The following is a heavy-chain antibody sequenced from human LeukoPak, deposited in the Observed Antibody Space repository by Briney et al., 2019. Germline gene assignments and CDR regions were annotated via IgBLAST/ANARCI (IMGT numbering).Heavy chain of an antibody. J-gene: IGHJ4*02. Sequence: PGTSLRLSCAASGFTFSSYGMHWVRQAPGKGLEWVAVIWYDGSNKYYADSVKGRFTISRDNSKNTLYLQMNSLRAEDTAVYYCAKSAIVATPHHGGFDYWGQGTLVTVSS. D-gene: IGHD5-12*01. CDR3: AKSAIVATPHHGGFDY. CDR2: IWYDGSNK. V-gene: IGHV3-33*06. CDR1: GFTFSSYG.